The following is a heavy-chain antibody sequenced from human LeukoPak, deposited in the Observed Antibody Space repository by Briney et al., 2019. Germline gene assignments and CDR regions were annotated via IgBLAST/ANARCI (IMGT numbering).Heavy chain of an antibody. CDR2: IYYSGST. CDR3: SRGRRGEFEP. D-gene: IGHD3-16*01. J-gene: IGHJ5*02. V-gene: IGHV4-59*01. CDR1: GGSISSYY. Sequence: SETLSLTCTVSGGSISSYYWSWIRQPPGKGLEWIGYIYYSGSTNYNPSLKSRGTISVDTSKNQFSLKLISVTAADTTVYYCSRGRRGEFEPWGQGTLVTVSS.